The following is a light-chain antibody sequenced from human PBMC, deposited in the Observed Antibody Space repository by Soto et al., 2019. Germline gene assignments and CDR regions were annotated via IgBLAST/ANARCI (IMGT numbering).Light chain of an antibody. J-gene: IGKJ2*01. V-gene: IGKV3-20*01. CDR1: QSVSSSY. CDR3: QQHGSSPPYT. Sequence: EIVLTQSPGILSLSPGERATLSCRASQSVSSSYLAWYQQKPGQAPRLLIYGASNMTTGIPPRFSASGSKTNFTLTISRLEPEDFAVYYCQQHGSSPPYTFGQGTKLEIK. CDR2: GAS.